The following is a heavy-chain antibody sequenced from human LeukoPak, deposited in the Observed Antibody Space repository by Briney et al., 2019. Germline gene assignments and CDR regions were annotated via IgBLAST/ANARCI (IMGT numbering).Heavy chain of an antibody. Sequence: PGESLKISCKGSGYSFTTYRIGWVRQMPGKGLEWMGIMYPGDSDTRYSPSFQGQVTISADKSISTAYLQWSSLKASDTAMYYCARHEVAAAGSFDYWGQGTLVTVSS. CDR3: ARHEVAAAGSFDY. D-gene: IGHD6-13*01. V-gene: IGHV5-51*01. CDR2: MYPGDSDT. CDR1: GYSFTTYR. J-gene: IGHJ4*02.